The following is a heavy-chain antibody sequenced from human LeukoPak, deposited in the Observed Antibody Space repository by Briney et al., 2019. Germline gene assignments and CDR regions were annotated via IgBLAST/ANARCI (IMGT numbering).Heavy chain of an antibody. CDR2: ISSSSSYI. J-gene: IGHJ4*02. CDR1: GFTFSSYS. CDR3: ARDIPAPGICFDY. V-gene: IGHV3-21*01. D-gene: IGHD6-13*01. Sequence: GGSLRLSCAASGFTFSSYSMNWVRQAPGKGLEWVSSISSSSSYIYYADSVKGRFTISRDNAKNSLYLQMNSLRAEDTAEYYCARDIPAPGICFDYWGQGTLVTVSS.